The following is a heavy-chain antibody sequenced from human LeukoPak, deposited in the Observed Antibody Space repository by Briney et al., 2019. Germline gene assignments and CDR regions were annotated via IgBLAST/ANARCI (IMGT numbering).Heavy chain of an antibody. Sequence: GGSLRLSCAASGFTFSSYSMNWVRQAPGKGLEWVSSISSSSSYIYYADSVKGRFTISRDNAKNSLYLQMNSLRAEDTAVYYCASLNSLGNSGSYDWGQGTLVTVSS. CDR1: GFTFSSYS. V-gene: IGHV3-21*01. CDR3: ASLNSLGNSGSYD. CDR2: ISSSSSYI. D-gene: IGHD1-26*01. J-gene: IGHJ4*02.